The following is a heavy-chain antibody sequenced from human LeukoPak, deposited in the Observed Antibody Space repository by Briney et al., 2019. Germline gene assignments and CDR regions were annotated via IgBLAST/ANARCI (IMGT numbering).Heavy chain of an antibody. J-gene: IGHJ4*02. D-gene: IGHD6-13*01. CDR3: ARGEAAAGTPY. V-gene: IGHV1-46*01. CDR1: GYTFTSNY. Sequence: ASVKVSCKASGYTFTSNYIHWVRQAPGQGLEWMGMIYPRDGSTSYAQKFQGRVTVTRDTSTSTVYMELSSLRSEDTAVYYCARGEAAAGTPYWGQGTLVTVSS. CDR2: IYPRDGST.